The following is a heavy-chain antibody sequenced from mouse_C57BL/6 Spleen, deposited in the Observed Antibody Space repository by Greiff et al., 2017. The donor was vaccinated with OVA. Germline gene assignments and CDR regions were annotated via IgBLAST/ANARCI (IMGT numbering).Heavy chain of an antibody. CDR2: IDPSDSYT. CDR1: GYTFTSYW. V-gene: IGHV1-59*01. CDR3: ARSRPLAY. Sequence: VQLQQPGAELVRPGTSVKLSCKASGYTFTSYWMHWVKQRPGQGLEWIGVIDPSDSYTNYNQKFKGKATLTVDTSSSPAYMQLSSLTSEDSAVYYCARSRPLAYWGQGTLVTVSA. J-gene: IGHJ3*01. D-gene: IGHD6-1*01.